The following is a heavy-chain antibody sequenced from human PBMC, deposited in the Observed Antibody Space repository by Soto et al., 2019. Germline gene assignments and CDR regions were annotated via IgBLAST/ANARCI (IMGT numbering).Heavy chain of an antibody. CDR1: GYTFTSYA. CDR3: ARNPVPAAMYWFDP. Sequence: QVPLVQSGAEEKKPGASVKVSCKASGYTFTSYAMHWVRQAPGQRLEWMGWINAGNGNTKYSQKFQGRVTITRDTSASTAYMELSSLRSEDTAVYYCARNPVPAAMYWFDPWGQGTLVTVSS. J-gene: IGHJ5*02. D-gene: IGHD2-2*01. CDR2: INAGNGNT. V-gene: IGHV1-3*05.